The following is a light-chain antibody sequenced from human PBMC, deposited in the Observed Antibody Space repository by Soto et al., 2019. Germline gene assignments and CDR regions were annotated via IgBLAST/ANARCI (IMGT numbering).Light chain of an antibody. V-gene: IGKV1-5*01. CDR3: QQFAISTT. J-gene: IGKJ1*01. Sequence: IQMTQSPSTLSASVGDRVTITCRASHNIERWMAWYQQKPGKAPSLLIFDASTLHSRVPSRFSGSGSGTDFTLTISSLQPDDFATYYCQQFAISTTFGQGTKVEVK. CDR1: HNIERW. CDR2: DAS.